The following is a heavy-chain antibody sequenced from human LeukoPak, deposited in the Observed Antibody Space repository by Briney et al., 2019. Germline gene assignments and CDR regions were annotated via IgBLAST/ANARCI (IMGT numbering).Heavy chain of an antibody. Sequence: SETLSLTCAVYGGSFSGYYWSWIRQPPGKGLEWIGEINHSGSTNYNPSLKSRVTISVDTSKNQFSLKLSSVTAADTAVYYCARVATATFDYRGQGTLVTVSS. CDR2: INHSGST. J-gene: IGHJ4*02. CDR3: ARVATATFDY. D-gene: IGHD5-24*01. CDR1: GGSFSGYY. V-gene: IGHV4-34*01.